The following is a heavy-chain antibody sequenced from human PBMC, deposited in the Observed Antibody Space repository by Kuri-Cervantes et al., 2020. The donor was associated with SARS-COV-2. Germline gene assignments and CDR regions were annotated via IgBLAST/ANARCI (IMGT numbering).Heavy chain of an antibody. CDR3: ARGRETTLNGGWGLYYYYGTDV. J-gene: IGHJ6*02. V-gene: IGHV1-69*04. CDR2: IIPILGIA. Sequence: SVKVSCKASGGTFSSYAISWVRQAPGQGLEWMGRIIPILGIANYAQKFQGRVTITADKSTSTAYMELSSLRSEDTAVYYCARGRETTLNGGWGLYYYYGTDVWGQGTTVTVSS. CDR1: GGTFSSYA. D-gene: IGHD1-26*01.